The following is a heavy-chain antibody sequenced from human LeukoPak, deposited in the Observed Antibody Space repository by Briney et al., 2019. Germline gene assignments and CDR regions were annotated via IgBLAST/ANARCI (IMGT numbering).Heavy chain of an antibody. J-gene: IGHJ5*02. CDR1: GGTFSSYA. CDR2: IIPIFGTA. Sequence: GASVKVSCKASGGTFSSYAISWVRQAPGQGLEWMGGIIPIFGTANYAQKFQGRVTITADKSTSTAYMELSSLRSEDTAVYYCARGAEYYDFWSGYQTWGQGTLVTVSS. V-gene: IGHV1-69*06. CDR3: ARGAEYYDFWSGYQT. D-gene: IGHD3-3*01.